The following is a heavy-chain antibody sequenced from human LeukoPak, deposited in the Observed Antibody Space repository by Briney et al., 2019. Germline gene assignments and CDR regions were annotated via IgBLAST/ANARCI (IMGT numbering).Heavy chain of an antibody. J-gene: IGHJ3*02. D-gene: IGHD2-2*02. CDR2: IIPILGKT. CDR3: ARYTLWDCSSTSCYTGAFDI. V-gene: IGHV1-69*02. Sequence: PLKVSCKAPGGTFRSYTIRWVRHAPGQRLEWMGRIIPILGKTNYAKKFQRRVTINADKSTSTAYMELSSLRSEDTAVYYCARYTLWDCSSTSCYTGAFDIWGQGTMVTVSS. CDR1: GGTFRSYT.